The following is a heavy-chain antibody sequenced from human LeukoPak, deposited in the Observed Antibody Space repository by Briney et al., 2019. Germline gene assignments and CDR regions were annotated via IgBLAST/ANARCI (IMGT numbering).Heavy chain of an antibody. J-gene: IGHJ2*01. CDR2: IIPIFGTA. CDR1: GGTFSSYA. V-gene: IGHV1-69*13. CDR3: ARDQEGAFHISYSSGWRYFDL. D-gene: IGHD6-19*01. Sequence: SVKVSCKASGGTFSSYAISWVRQAPGQGLEWMGGIIPIFGTANYAQKFQGRVTFTADESTSTAYMELSSLRSEDTAVYYCARDQEGAFHISYSSGWRYFDLWGRGTLVTVSS.